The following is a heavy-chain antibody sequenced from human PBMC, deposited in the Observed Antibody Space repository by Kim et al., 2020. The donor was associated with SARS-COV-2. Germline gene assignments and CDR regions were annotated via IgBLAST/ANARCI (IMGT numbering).Heavy chain of an antibody. CDR2: R. J-gene: IGHJ4*02. CDR3: ARELYGSAPDY. D-gene: IGHD3-10*01. Sequence: RKYAQKFKGRVSMTRDTSTSTVFMELSSLRSEDTAVYFCARELYGSAPDYWGQGTLVTVSS. V-gene: IGHV1-46*01.